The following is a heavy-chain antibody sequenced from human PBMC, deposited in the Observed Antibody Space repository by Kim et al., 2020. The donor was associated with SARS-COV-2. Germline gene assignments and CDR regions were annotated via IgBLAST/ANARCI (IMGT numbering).Heavy chain of an antibody. CDR2: IYYSGST. CDR3: ARHSRYCSSTSCYVGRVWNAFDI. CDR1: GGSISSSSYY. Sequence: SETLSLTCTVSGGSISSSSYYWGWIRQPPGKGLEWIGSIYYSGSTYYNPSLKSRVTISVDTSKNQFSLKLSSVTAADTAVYYCARHSRYCSSTSCYVGRVWNAFDIWGQGTMVTVSS. J-gene: IGHJ3*02. D-gene: IGHD2-2*01. V-gene: IGHV4-39*01.